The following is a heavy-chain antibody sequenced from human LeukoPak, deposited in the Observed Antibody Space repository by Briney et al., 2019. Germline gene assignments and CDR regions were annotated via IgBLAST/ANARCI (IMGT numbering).Heavy chain of an antibody. CDR2: ISSNGGSS. CDR3: VKITSVTGGDC. Sequence: GGSLRLSCSASGFTFSAYAMDWVRQAPGKGLEYVSGISSNGGSSFYADSVKGRFTISRDNSKNTLYLQMSSLRAEDAAVYYCVKITSVTGGDCWGQGTRLTVSS. J-gene: IGHJ4*02. D-gene: IGHD1-1*01. V-gene: IGHV3-64D*09. CDR1: GFTFSAYA.